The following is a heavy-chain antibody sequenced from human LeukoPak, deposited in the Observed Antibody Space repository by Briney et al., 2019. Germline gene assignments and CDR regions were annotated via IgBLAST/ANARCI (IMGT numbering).Heavy chain of an antibody. CDR1: GGSISSSSYY. V-gene: IGHV4-39*07. CDR3: ARGTYYYDSSGYLPFDY. D-gene: IGHD3-22*01. Sequence: PSETLSLTCTVSGGSISSSSYYWGWIRQPPGKGLEWIGSIYYSGSTYYNPSLKSRVTISVDTSKNQFSLKLSSVTAADTAVYYCARGTYYYDSSGYLPFDYWGQGTLVTVSS. J-gene: IGHJ4*02. CDR2: IYYSGST.